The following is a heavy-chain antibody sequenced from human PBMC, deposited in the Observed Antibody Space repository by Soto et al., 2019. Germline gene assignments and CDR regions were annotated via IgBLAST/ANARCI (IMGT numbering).Heavy chain of an antibody. CDR2: IYYSGST. CDR1: GDSISSGDYY. V-gene: IGHV4-30-4*01. Sequence: PSETLSLTCTVSGDSISSGDYYWSRIRQPPGKGLEWIGYIYYSGSTYYNPSLKSRVTISVDTSKNQFSLKLSSVTAADTAVYYCARLLKGVDYDFWSGYYATYPYYYGMDVWGQGTTVTVS. D-gene: IGHD3-3*01. J-gene: IGHJ6*02. CDR3: ARLLKGVDYDFWSGYYATYPYYYGMDV.